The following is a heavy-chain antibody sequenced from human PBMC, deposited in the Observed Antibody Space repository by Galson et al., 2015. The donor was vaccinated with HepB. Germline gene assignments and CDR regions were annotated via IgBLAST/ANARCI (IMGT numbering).Heavy chain of an antibody. J-gene: IGHJ1*01. CDR2: IIPIFGTA. Sequence: SVKVSCKASGGTFSSYAISWVRQAPGQGLEWMGGIIPIFGTANYAQKFQGRVTITADESTSTAYMELSSLRSEDTAVYYCASNGGGFEYFQHWGQGTLVTVSS. V-gene: IGHV1-69*13. CDR3: ASNGGGFEYFQH. D-gene: IGHD3-10*01. CDR1: GGTFSSYA.